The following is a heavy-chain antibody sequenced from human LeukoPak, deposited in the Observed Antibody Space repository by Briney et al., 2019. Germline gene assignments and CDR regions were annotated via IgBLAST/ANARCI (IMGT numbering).Heavy chain of an antibody. D-gene: IGHD5/OR15-5a*01. CDR3: ASSFYDLLVYFDY. J-gene: IGHJ4*02. CDR2: INRYNGNT. V-gene: IGHV1-18*01. CDR1: GYTYTSYG. Sequence: ASVKVSCKASGYTYTSYGISGVRQAPRRGREWMGWINRYNGNTNYAQKFQVRVTMTRDMSTSTVYMELSSLRSEDTAVYYCASSFYDLLVYFDYWGQGTLVTVSS.